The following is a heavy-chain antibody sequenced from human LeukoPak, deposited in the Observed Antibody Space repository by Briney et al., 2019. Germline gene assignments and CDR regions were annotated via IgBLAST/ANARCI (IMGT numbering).Heavy chain of an antibody. Sequence: KAGGSLRLSCAASGFTFSSYWMHWVRQAPGKGLGWVSSISSSSSYIYYADSVKGRFTISRDNAKNSLYLQMNSLRAEDTAMYYCARDDYYGSGSYWGAFDIWGQGTMVTVSS. CDR2: ISSSSSYI. V-gene: IGHV3-21*01. CDR3: ARDDYYGSGSYWGAFDI. J-gene: IGHJ3*02. CDR1: GFTFSSYW. D-gene: IGHD3-10*01.